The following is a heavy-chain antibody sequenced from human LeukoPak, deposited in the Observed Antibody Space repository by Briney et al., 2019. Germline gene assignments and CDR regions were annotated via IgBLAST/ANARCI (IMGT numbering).Heavy chain of an antibody. CDR1: GFTFSSYE. CDR3: ARESRRYFDWSPFDY. Sequence: GGSLRLSCAASGFTFSSYEMNWVRQAPGKGLEWVSYISSSGSTIYYADSVKGRFTISRDNAKNSLYLQMNSLRDEDTAVYYCARESRRYFDWSPFDYWGQGTLVTVSS. V-gene: IGHV3-48*03. CDR2: ISSSGSTI. J-gene: IGHJ4*02. D-gene: IGHD3-9*01.